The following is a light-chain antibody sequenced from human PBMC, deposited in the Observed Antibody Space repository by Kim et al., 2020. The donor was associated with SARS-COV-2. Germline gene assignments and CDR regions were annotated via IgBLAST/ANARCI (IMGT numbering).Light chain of an antibody. CDR2: ATN. CDR3: HSRDSSGNHGV. V-gene: IGLV3-19*01. Sequence: SSELTQDPAVSVALGQTVRITCQGDSLRSYYASWYQQKPGQAPLLVIYATNNRPSGIPGRFSGSSSGNTASLTITGAQAEDEADYYCHSRDSSGNHGVFG. CDR1: SLRSYY. J-gene: IGLJ3*02.